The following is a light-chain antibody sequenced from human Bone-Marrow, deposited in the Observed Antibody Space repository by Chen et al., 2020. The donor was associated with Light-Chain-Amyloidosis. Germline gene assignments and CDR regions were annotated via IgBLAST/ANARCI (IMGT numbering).Light chain of an antibody. CDR3: QQYFSLPIT. V-gene: IGKV4-1*01. Sequence: DIVIIQSPVFLAVSLGERSTITCKSSLSVYGSDNRNYLAWYQQKPGQPLKVLFYWASTRVSGVPDRFSCSGSGTDFTLTISSLQAEDVAVYYCQQYFSLPITFGQGTRLEIK. J-gene: IGKJ5*01. CDR1: LSVYGSDNRNY. CDR2: WAS.